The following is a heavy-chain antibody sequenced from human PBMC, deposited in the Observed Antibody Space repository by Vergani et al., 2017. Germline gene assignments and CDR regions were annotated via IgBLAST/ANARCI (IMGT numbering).Heavy chain of an antibody. D-gene: IGHD4-23*01. CDR3: ASYLVPISGWHGGYFDY. Sequence: VQLVESGGGVVQPGRSLRLSCAASGFTFSGSAMHWVRQASGKGLEWVGRIRSKANSYATAYAASVKGRFTISRDDSKNTAYLQMNSLKTEDTAVYYCASYLVPISGWHGGYFDYWGQGTLVTVSS. CDR1: GFTFSGSA. CDR2: IRSKANSYAT. J-gene: IGHJ4*02. V-gene: IGHV3-73*01.